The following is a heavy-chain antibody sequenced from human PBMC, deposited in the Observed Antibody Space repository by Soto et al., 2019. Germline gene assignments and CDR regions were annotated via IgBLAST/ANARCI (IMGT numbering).Heavy chain of an antibody. Sequence: VQLVESGGGLVQPGGSLTLSCAASGFAFSDYGMMWVRQAPGKGLECISFICGTTIYYADSVRGRFTISRYNAKAFLSVQMNNRRAEDTAVYYCARDRAAMGTVDTMWGYLGQGGVVTVSS. CDR1: GFAFSDYG. V-gene: IGHV3-48*01. J-gene: IGHJ4*02. CDR2: ICGTTI. CDR3: ARDRAAMGTVDTMWGY. D-gene: IGHD5-12*01.